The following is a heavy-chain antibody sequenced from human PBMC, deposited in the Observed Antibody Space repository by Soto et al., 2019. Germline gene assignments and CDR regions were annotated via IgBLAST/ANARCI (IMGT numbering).Heavy chain of an antibody. D-gene: IGHD2-15*01. CDR1: GFTFSNNG. CDR3: AMDLYGASSRFDY. Sequence: QVQLVESGGGVVQPGRSLRLSCVASGFTFSNNGIHWVRQAPGKGLEWVAVITSDGSKKYYADPVKGRFTISRDNSQNTLYLQMNSLRAEDTAVYYCAMDLYGASSRFDYWGQGTLVTVSS. J-gene: IGHJ4*02. CDR2: ITSDGSKK. V-gene: IGHV3-30*03.